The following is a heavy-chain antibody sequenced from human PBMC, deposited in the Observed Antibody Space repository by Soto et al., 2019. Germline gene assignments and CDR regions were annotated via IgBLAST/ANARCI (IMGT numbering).Heavy chain of an antibody. CDR3: ARGLRSYYYGSGSYYPQWSEYYFAY. D-gene: IGHD3-10*01. CDR1: GGSFSGYY. J-gene: IGHJ4*02. CDR2: INHSGST. V-gene: IGHV4-34*01. Sequence: PSETLSLTCAVYGGSFSGYYWSWIRQPPGKGLEWIGEINHSGSTNYNPSLKSRVTISVDTSKNQFSLKLSSVTAADTAVYYCARGLRSYYYGSGSYYPQWSEYYFAYWGQGPLVT.